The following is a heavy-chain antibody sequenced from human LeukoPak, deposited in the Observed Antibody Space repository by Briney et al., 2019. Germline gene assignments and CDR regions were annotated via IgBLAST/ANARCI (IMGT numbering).Heavy chain of an antibody. Sequence: GGSLRLSCAASGFTFSSYAMSWVRQAPGKGLEWVSAISGSGGSTYYADSVKGRFTISRDNSKNTLYLQMNSLRAEDTAVYYCAKDQFGSIPDDYSAFDYWGQGTLVTVSS. CDR1: GFTFSSYA. CDR3: AKDQFGSIPDDYSAFDY. CDR2: ISGSGGST. D-gene: IGHD4-4*01. J-gene: IGHJ4*02. V-gene: IGHV3-23*01.